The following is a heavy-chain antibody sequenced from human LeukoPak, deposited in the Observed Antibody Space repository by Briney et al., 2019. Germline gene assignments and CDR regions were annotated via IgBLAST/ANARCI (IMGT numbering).Heavy chain of an antibody. J-gene: IGHJ3*02. CDR2: IYYSGST. V-gene: IGHV4-59*01. Sequence: KPSETLSLTCTVSGGSISSYYWSWIRHPPGKGLEWIGYIYYSGSTNYNPSLKSRVTISVDTSKNQFSLKLSSVTAADTAVYYCARALDYGDYGKDDAFDIWGQGTMVTVSS. CDR3: ARALDYGDYGKDDAFDI. CDR1: GGSISSYY. D-gene: IGHD4-17*01.